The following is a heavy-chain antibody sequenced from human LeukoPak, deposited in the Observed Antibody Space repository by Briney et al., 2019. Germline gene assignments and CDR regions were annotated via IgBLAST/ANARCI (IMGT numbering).Heavy chain of an antibody. J-gene: IGHJ4*02. CDR1: GFTFSTYW. D-gene: IGHD3-9*01. V-gene: IGHV3-74*01. CDR3: AMDLAGYHDS. Sequence: HPGGSLRLSCADSGFTFSTYWILWVRQTPGKGLDWVSRINPDGSYTSYADSVKGRFTISRDNARNTLYLQMDSLRVEDTALYYCAMDLAGYHDSWGQGTLVTVSS. CDR2: INPDGSYT.